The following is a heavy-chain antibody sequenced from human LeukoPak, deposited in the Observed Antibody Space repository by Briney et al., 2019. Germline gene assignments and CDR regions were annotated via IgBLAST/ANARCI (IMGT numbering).Heavy chain of an antibody. D-gene: IGHD1-26*01. CDR3: AKDVGWELRGGAFDI. V-gene: IGHV3-9*03. Sequence: GGSLRLSCAASGFTFDDYAMHWVRQAPGKGLEWVSGISWNSGSIGYADSVKGRFTISRDNAKNSLYLQMNSLRAEDMALYYCAKDVGWELRGGAFDIWGQGTMVTASS. CDR2: ISWNSGSI. CDR1: GFTFDDYA. J-gene: IGHJ3*02.